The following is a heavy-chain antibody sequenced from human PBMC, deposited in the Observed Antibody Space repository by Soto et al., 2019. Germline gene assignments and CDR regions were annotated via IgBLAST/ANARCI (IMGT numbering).Heavy chain of an antibody. D-gene: IGHD4-4*01. CDR3: ARDTNDDSNYDQTRTFDY. CDR2: IYYSGST. J-gene: IGHJ4*02. Sequence: PSETLSLTCTVSGGSISSYYWSWIRQPPGKGLEWIGYIYYSGSTNYNPSLKSRVTISVDTSKNQFSLKLSSVTAADTAVYYCARDTNDDSNYDQTRTFDYWGQGTLVTVSS. V-gene: IGHV4-59*01. CDR1: GGSISSYY.